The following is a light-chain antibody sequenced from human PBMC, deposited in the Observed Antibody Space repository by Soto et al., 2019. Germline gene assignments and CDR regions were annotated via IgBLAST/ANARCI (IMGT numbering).Light chain of an antibody. CDR1: QSVSSS. CDR3: QQYNNWWT. V-gene: IGKV3-15*01. Sequence: EIVMTQSPATLSVSPGERATLSCRASQSVSSSLAWYQQKPGQAPRLLIYGASTRATGIPARFSGSGSETEFILTISSLQSEDSAVYYCQQYNNWWTFGQGTKVEIK. J-gene: IGKJ1*01. CDR2: GAS.